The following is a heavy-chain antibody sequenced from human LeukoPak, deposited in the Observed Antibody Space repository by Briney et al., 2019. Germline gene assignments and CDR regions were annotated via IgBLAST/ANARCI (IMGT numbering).Heavy chain of an antibody. CDR2: IYHSGST. D-gene: IGHD4-23*01. V-gene: IGHV4-38-2*01. CDR3: ARHGSLYGSNYFDY. Sequence: SETLSLTCAVSGYSISSGYYWGWIRQPPGKGLEWIGSIYHSGSTYYNPSLKSRVTISVDTSKNQFSLKLSSVTAADTAVYYCARHGSLYGSNYFDYWGQGTLVTASS. J-gene: IGHJ4*02. CDR1: GYSISSGYY.